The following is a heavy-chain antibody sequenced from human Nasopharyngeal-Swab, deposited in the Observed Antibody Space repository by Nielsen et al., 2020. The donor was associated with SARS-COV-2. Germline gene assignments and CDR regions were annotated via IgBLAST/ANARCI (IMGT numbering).Heavy chain of an antibody. CDR2: IYYSGST. J-gene: IGHJ2*01. D-gene: IGHD1-26*01. Sequence: SETLSLTCTVSGGSISSYYWSWIRQPPGKGLEWIGYIYYSGSTNYNPSLKSRVTISVDTSKNQFSLKLSSVTAADTAVYYCARAANSGDRYFDLWGRGTLVTVSS. CDR1: GGSISSYY. V-gene: IGHV4-59*13. CDR3: ARAANSGDRYFDL.